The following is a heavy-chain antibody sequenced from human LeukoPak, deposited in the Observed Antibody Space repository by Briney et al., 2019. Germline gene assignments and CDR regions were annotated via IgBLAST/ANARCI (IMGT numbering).Heavy chain of an antibody. CDR1: GFTFSDYY. CDR3: AGVGITMVRGVIYVDY. Sequence: GGSLRLSCAASGFTFSDYYMSWIRQAPGTGLEWVSYISSSVSTTYHADPVKGRFTISRDNAKNSLYLQINSLRAEDTAVYYCAGVGITMVRGVIYVDYWGQGTLVTVSS. D-gene: IGHD3-10*01. CDR2: ISSSVSTT. V-gene: IGHV3-11*01. J-gene: IGHJ4*02.